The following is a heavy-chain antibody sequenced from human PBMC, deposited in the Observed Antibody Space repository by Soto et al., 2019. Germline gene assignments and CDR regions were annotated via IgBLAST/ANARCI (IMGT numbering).Heavy chain of an antibody. CDR2: IKSKIDGGTT. V-gene: IGHV3-15*01. D-gene: IGHD3-10*01. Sequence: GGSLRLSCAASGFTFSNAWMSWVRQAPGKGLEWVGRIKSKIDGGTTDYAAPVKGRFTISRDDSKNTLYLQMNSLKTEDTAVYYCTTGVGVAADDYWGQGTLVTVSS. CDR1: GFTFSNAW. J-gene: IGHJ4*02. CDR3: TTGVGVAADDY.